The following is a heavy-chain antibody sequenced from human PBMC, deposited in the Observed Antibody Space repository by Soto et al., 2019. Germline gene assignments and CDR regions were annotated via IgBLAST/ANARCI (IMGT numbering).Heavy chain of an antibody. J-gene: IGHJ5*02. V-gene: IGHV1-69*06. CDR3: ARDHYDFWSGYPSPNWFDP. CDR1: GGTFSSYA. CDR2: IIPIFGTA. D-gene: IGHD3-3*01. Sequence: SVKVSCKASGGTFSSYAISWVRQAPGQGLEWMGGIIPIFGTANYAQKFQGRVTITADKSTSTAYMELRSLRSDDTAVYYCARDHYDFWSGYPSPNWFDPWGQGTRVTVSS.